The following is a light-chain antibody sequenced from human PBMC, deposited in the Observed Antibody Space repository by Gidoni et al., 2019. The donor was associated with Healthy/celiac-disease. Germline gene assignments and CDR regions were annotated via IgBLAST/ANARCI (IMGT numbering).Light chain of an antibody. J-gene: IGKJ1*01. CDR1: QSISSW. CDR2: KAS. CDR3: QQYNSYPWT. V-gene: IGKV1-5*03. Sequence: DIQITQYPSTLSASVGDRVTSTCRASQSISSWLAWYQQKPGKAPKLLIYKASSLESGVPSRFSGSGSVTEFTLTISSLQPDDFATYYCQQYNSYPWTFGQGTKVEIK.